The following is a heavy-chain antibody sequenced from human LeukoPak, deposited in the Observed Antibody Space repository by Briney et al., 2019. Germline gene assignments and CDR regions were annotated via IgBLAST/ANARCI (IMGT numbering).Heavy chain of an antibody. D-gene: IGHD3-22*01. CDR1: GYTFTSYH. J-gene: IGHJ4*02. V-gene: IGHV1-8*03. CDR2: MNPNSGNT. Sequence: ASVKVSCKGSGYTFTSYHINLLRQATGQGLEWMGWMNPNSGNTDYAQKFQGRVTITRTTSISTAYMELSRLRSEDTAVYYCARGWELYDSSGYPFDYWGQGTLVTVSS. CDR3: ARGWELYDSSGYPFDY.